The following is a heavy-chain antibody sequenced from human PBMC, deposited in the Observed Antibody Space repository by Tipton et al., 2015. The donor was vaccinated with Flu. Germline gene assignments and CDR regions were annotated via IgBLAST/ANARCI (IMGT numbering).Heavy chain of an antibody. D-gene: IGHD3-3*01. Sequence: GSLRLSCAASGFTFSSYAMSWVRQAPGKGLEWVSAISGSGGSTYYADSVEGRFTISRDNSKNTLYLQMNSLRAEDTAVYYCAKDGVYDFWSGYYTGMGYWGQGTLVTVSS. V-gene: IGHV3-23*01. CDR2: ISGSGGST. CDR3: AKDGVYDFWSGYYTGMGY. CDR1: GFTFSSYA. J-gene: IGHJ4*02.